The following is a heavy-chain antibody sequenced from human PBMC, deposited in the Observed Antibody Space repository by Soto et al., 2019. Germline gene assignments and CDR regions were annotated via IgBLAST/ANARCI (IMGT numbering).Heavy chain of an antibody. J-gene: IGHJ4*02. D-gene: IGHD2-21*02. V-gene: IGHV3-23*01. CDR2: ISGSGGST. CDR1: GFTFSSYA. CDR3: AKDHIVAYCGGDCYSGFDY. Sequence: GGSLRLSCAASGFTFSSYAMSWVRQAPGKGLEWVSAISGSGGSTYYADSVKGRFTISRDNSKNTLYLQMNSLRAEDTAVYYCAKDHIVAYCGGDCYSGFDYWAQGTLVTVSS.